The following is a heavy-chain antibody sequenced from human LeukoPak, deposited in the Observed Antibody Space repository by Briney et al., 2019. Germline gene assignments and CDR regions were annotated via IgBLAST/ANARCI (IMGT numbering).Heavy chain of an antibody. D-gene: IGHD2-21*02. J-gene: IGHJ4*02. CDR3: APPRGDFDYYFDY. V-gene: IGHV1-24*01. Sequence: GASVQVSCKVSGHTLTELSMHWVRQAPGKGLEWVGGFDPEDGETIYAQKFQGRVTMTEDTSTDTAYMDLSSLRSEDTAVYYCAPPRGDFDYYFDYWGQGTLVTVSS. CDR2: FDPEDGET. CDR1: GHTLTELS.